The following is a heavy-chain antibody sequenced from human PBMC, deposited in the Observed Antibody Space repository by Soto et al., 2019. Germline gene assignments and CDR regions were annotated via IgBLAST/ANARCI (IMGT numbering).Heavy chain of an antibody. D-gene: IGHD2-8*01. J-gene: IGHJ4*02. CDR2: INHSGST. CDR1: GGSFSGYY. V-gene: IGHV4-34*01. CDR3: ARIGYCTNGVCPDY. Sequence: SENLALTCAVYGGSFSGYYWSWIRQPPGKGLEWVGEINHSGSTNYNPSLKSRVTISVDTSKNQFSLKLSSLTAADTAVYYCARIGYCTNGVCPDYWGQGTLVTVSS.